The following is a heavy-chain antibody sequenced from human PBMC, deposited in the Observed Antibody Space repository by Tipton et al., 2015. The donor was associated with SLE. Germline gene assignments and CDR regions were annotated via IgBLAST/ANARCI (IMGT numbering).Heavy chain of an antibody. CDR1: GGSFSGYY. J-gene: IGHJ4*02. D-gene: IGHD2-15*01. CDR3: ARDLLRGSL. CDR2: INHSGST. Sequence: AGLVKPSETLSLTCAVYGGSFSGYYWSWIRQPPGKGLEWIGEINHSGSTNYNPSLKSRVTISVDTSKNQFSLKLSSVTAADTAAYYCARDLLRGSLWGQGTLVTVSS. V-gene: IGHV4-34*01.